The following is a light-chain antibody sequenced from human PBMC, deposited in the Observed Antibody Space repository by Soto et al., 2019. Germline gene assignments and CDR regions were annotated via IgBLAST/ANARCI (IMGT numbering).Light chain of an antibody. J-gene: IGKJ2*01. Sequence: QMTQSPYSLSASVGDSVTITCRASQNIRTYLNWYQQNRGRAPNLRIHSTAALPSVVPSRFRGSGSGTEFTLTISRQQPEDYATFYFQQRHATPYTLGPGTKVK. V-gene: IGKV1-39*01. CDR1: QNIRTY. CDR3: QQRHATPYT. CDR2: STA.